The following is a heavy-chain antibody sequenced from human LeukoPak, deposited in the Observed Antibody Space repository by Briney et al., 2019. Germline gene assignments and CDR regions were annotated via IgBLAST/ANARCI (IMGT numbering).Heavy chain of an antibody. CDR2: ISGSGGST. V-gene: IGHV3-23*01. J-gene: IGHJ4*02. Sequence: GGSLRLSCAASGFTSSSYAMSWVRQAPGKGLEWVSAISGSGGSTYYADSVKGRFTISRDNSKNTLYLQMNSLRAEDTAVYYCAKAASDSSSPGRLDYWGQGTLVTVSS. CDR3: AKAASDSSSPGRLDY. CDR1: GFTSSSYA. D-gene: IGHD6-6*01.